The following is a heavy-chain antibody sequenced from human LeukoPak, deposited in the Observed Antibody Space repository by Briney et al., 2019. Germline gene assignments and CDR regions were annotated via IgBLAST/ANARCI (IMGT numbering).Heavy chain of an antibody. J-gene: IGHJ4*02. Sequence: GGSLRLSCVASDFSFTTHAMGWVRQAPGKGLEWVSIIHRDGSTYYADSVKGRFTTSRDNSKNTLYIQMNSLRAEDTGVYYCARDGEHVLAHDSWGQGTLVTVSS. CDR3: ARDGEHVLAHDS. CDR2: IHRDGST. D-gene: IGHD2-15*01. CDR1: DFSFTTHA. V-gene: IGHV3-66*01.